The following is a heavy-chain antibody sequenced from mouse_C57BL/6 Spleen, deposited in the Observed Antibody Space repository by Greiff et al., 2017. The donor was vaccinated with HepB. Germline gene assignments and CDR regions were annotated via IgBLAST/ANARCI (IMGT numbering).Heavy chain of an antibody. CDR3: AREWYDGYYVAY. J-gene: IGHJ3*01. D-gene: IGHD2-3*01. V-gene: IGHV1-81*01. CDR1: GYTFTSYG. Sequence: QVHVKQSGAELARPGASVKLSCKASGYTFTSYGISWVKQRTGQGLEWIGEIYPRSGNTYYNEKFKGKATLTADKSSSTAYMELRSLTSEDSAVYFWAREWYDGYYVAYWGQGTLVTVSA. CDR2: IYPRSGNT.